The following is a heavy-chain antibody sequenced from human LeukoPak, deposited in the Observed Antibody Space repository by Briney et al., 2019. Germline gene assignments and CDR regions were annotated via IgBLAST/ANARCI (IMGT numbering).Heavy chain of an antibody. J-gene: IGHJ5*02. CDR1: GFTFSDYY. D-gene: IGHD2-2*01. Sequence: GGSLRLSCAASGFTFSDYYMSWIRPAPGKGLEWVSYISSSGSTIYYADSVKGRFTISRDNAKNSLYLQMNSLRAEDTAVYYCARDDCSSTSCYRFDPWGQGTLVTVSS. CDR3: ARDDCSSTSCYRFDP. V-gene: IGHV3-11*01. CDR2: ISSSGSTI.